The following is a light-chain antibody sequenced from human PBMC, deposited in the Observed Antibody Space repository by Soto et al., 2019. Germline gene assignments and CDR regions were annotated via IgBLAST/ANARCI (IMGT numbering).Light chain of an antibody. CDR3: QQYNSYSWT. J-gene: IGKJ1*01. V-gene: IGKV1D-16*01. CDR2: SAS. Sequence: IQVSQSPSSVSASVGDRVTITCRASQPISSWLAWYQQKPGQPPNLLIYSASTLRSGAPSRFSGSESGTLFTLTISSLQPDDFATYYCQQYNSYSWTFGQGTKVDIK. CDR1: QPISSW.